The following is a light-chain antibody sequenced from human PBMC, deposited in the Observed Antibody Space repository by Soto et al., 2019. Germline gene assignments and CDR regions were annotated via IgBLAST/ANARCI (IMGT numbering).Light chain of an antibody. V-gene: IGLV2-11*01. CDR2: DVS. J-gene: IGLJ3*02. CDR3: CSYAGRSWV. Sequence: QSALTQPRSVSGSPGQSVTISCTGTSSDVGGYKYVSWYQHHPGKAPKLMIYDVSKWPSGVPDRFSGSKSGNTASLTISGLQAEDEADYYCCSYAGRSWVFGGGTKVTVL. CDR1: SSDVGGYKY.